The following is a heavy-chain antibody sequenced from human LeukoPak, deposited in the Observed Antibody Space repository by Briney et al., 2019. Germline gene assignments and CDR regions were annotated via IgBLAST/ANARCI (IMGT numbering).Heavy chain of an antibody. CDR3: TTSAVAGVYYFDY. D-gene: IGHD6-19*01. Sequence: GGSLRLSCAASGFTFSSYAMNWVRQAPGKGLEWVGRIKSKTNGGTTDYAAPMKGRFTISRDDSKNTLYLQMNSLKTEDTAVYYCTTSAVAGVYYFDYWGQGTLVTVSS. J-gene: IGHJ4*02. CDR2: IKSKTNGGTT. V-gene: IGHV3-15*01. CDR1: GFTFSSYA.